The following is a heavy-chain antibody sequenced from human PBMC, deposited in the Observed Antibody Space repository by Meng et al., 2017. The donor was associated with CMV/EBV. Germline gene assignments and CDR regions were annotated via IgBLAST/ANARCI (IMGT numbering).Heavy chain of an antibody. CDR3: ARAEVRGVATFHYYYYGMDV. V-gene: IGHV1-69*05. CDR2: IIPIFGTA. D-gene: IGHD3-10*01. Sequence: SVKVSCKASGGTFSSYAISWVRQAPGQGLEWMGGIIPIFGTANYAQKFQGRVTITTDESASTANMELSSLRSEDTTVYYCARAEVRGVATFHYYYYGMDVWGQGTTVTVSS. CDR1: GGTFSSYA. J-gene: IGHJ6*02.